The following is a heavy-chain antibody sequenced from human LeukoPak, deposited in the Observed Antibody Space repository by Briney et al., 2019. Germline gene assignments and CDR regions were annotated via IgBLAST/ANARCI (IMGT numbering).Heavy chain of an antibody. V-gene: IGHV3-30*02. J-gene: IGHJ4*02. CDR1: GFDFSNHG. CDR3: AKDYVEDSGSWVPGY. D-gene: IGHD1-26*01. CDR2: IRYDGTNT. Sequence: GGSLRLSCAASGFDFSNHGMYWVRQAPGKGLEWVAFIRYDGTNTYYADSVKGRFTIPRDNSKNTLYLQMNSLTAEDTAVFYCAKDYVEDSGSWVPGYWGQGTLVTVSS.